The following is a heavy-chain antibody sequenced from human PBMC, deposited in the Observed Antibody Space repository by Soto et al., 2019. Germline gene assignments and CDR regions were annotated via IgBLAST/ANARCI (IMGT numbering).Heavy chain of an antibody. CDR2: ISGSGGST. D-gene: IGHD6-19*01. Sequence: GGSLRLSCAASGFTFSSYAMSWVRQAPGKGLEWVSAISGSGGSTYYADSVKGRFTISRDNSKNTLYPQMNSLRAEDTAVYYCAKDLTRWLVPDAFDIWGQGTMVTVSS. CDR1: GFTFSSYA. V-gene: IGHV3-23*01. CDR3: AKDLTRWLVPDAFDI. J-gene: IGHJ3*02.